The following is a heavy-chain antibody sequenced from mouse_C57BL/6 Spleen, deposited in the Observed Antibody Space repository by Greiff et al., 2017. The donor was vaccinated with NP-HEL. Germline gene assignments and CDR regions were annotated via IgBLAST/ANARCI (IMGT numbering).Heavy chain of an antibody. J-gene: IGHJ2*01. CDR2: IYPGSGNT. Sequence: QVQLQQSGAELVRPGASVKLSCKASGYTFTDYYINWVKQRPGQGLEWIARIYPGSGNTYYNEKFKGKATLTAEKSSSTAYMQLSSLTSEDSAVYFCARMGSSYFDYWGQGTTLTVSS. D-gene: IGHD1-1*01. CDR1: GYTFTDYY. V-gene: IGHV1-76*01. CDR3: ARMGSSYFDY.